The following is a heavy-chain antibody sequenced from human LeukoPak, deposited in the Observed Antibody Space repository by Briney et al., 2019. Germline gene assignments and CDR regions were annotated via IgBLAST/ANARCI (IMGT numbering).Heavy chain of an antibody. Sequence: GGSLRLSCAASGFTFSSYGMHWVRQAPGKGLEWVAVISYDGSNKYYADSVKGRFTISRDNSKNTLYLQMNSLRAEDTAVYYCARGGVGLVIIPGWEYDYYGLDVWGQGTTVTVSS. V-gene: IGHV3-30*03. D-gene: IGHD3/OR15-3a*01. CDR2: ISYDGSNK. CDR3: ARGGVGLVIIPGWEYDYYGLDV. CDR1: GFTFSSYG. J-gene: IGHJ6*02.